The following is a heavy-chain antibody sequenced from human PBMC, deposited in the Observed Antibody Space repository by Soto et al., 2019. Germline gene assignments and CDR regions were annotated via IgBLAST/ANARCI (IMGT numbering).Heavy chain of an antibody. V-gene: IGHV4-61*01. CDR2: IYYSGST. CDR1: GGSVSSGSYY. J-gene: IGHJ6*02. D-gene: IGHD6-13*01. Sequence: PSGTLSLTSTVSGGSVSSGSYYWSWIRQPPGKGLEWIGYIYYSGSTNYNPSLKSRVTISVDASKNQFSLKLSSVTAADTAVYYCARDFTSIAAAGSGPYYYYGMDVWGQGTTVTVSS. CDR3: ARDFTSIAAAGSGPYYYYGMDV.